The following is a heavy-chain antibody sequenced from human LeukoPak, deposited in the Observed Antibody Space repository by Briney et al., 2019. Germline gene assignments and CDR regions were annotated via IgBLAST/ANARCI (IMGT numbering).Heavy chain of an antibody. J-gene: IGHJ4*02. V-gene: IGHV5-10-1*01. D-gene: IGHD3-9*01. CDR3: ARLPLRVTDYYKLPLDY. Sequence: ETLQILCKGSGYSIISYWISRVRQMPAKSLEWMGRIESSDSYNNYSPSFHHHVNSSVDKPIVTANLQRSSRKASYTAMYYCARLPLRVTDYYKLPLDYGPQGTLVSVLS. CDR2: IESSDSYN. CDR1: GYSIISYW.